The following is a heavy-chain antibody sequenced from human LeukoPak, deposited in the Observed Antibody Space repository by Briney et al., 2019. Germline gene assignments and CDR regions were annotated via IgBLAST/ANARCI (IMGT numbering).Heavy chain of an antibody. CDR2: FDPEDGET. CDR3: ATVPPSSTTLSDP. D-gene: IGHD2-2*01. CDR1: GYTLTELS. V-gene: IGHV1-24*01. J-gene: IGHJ5*02. Sequence: ASVKVSCKVSGYTLTELSMHWVRRAPGKGLEWMGGFDPEDGETIYAQEFQGRVTMTEDTSTDTAYMELSSLRSEDTAVYYCATVPPSSTTLSDPWGQGTLVTVSS.